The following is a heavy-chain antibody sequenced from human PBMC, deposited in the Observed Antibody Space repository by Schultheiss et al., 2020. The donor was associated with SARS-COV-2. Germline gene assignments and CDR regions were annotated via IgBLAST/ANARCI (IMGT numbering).Heavy chain of an antibody. J-gene: IGHJ6*03. V-gene: IGHV3-23*01. CDR2: ISGSGGST. D-gene: IGHD1-7*01. Sequence: GGSLRLSCAASGFTFDDYAMHWVRQAPGKGLEWVSGISGSGGSTYYADSVKGRFTISRDNSKNTLYLQMNSLRAEDTAVYYCARANWNYAVGVDYYYYYMDVWGKGTMVTVSS. CDR3: ARANWNYAVGVDYYYYYMDV. CDR1: GFTFDDYA.